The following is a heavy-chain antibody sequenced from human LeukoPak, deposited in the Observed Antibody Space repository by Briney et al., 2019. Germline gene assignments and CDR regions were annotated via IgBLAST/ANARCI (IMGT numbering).Heavy chain of an antibody. V-gene: IGHV1-69*05. J-gene: IGHJ3*02. CDR1: GGTLSSYA. CDR3: ARNPIGGRQQDAFDI. D-gene: IGHD3-16*01. CDR2: IIPIFGTA. Sequence: SVKVSCKASGGTLSSYAISWVRQAPGQGLEWMGGIIPIFGTANYAQKFQGRVTITTDESTSTAYMELSSLRSEDTAVYYCARNPIGGRQQDAFDIWGQGTMVTVSS.